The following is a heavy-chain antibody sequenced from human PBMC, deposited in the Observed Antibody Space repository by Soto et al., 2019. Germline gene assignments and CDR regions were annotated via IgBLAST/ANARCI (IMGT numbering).Heavy chain of an antibody. CDR1: GFTFSSYA. CDR3: ARDGPDYGDYVWAIEGMDV. Sequence: GGSLRLSCAASGFTFSSYAMHWVRQAPGKGLEWVAVISYDGSNKYYADSVKGRFTISRDNSKNTLYLQMNSLRAEDTAVYYCARDGPDYGDYVWAIEGMDVWGQGTTVTVSS. D-gene: IGHD4-17*01. CDR2: ISYDGSNK. J-gene: IGHJ6*02. V-gene: IGHV3-30-3*01.